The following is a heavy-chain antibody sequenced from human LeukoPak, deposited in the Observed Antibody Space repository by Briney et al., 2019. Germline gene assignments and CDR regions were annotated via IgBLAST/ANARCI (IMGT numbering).Heavy chain of an antibody. CDR2: IYPGDSDT. D-gene: IGHD2-2*01. CDR1: GYSFTSYW. CDR3: AREPKLGYCSSTSCPGAFDI. J-gene: IGHJ3*02. Sequence: GQSLTISCQGSGYSFTSYWIGWVRQMPGKDLEWMGIIYPGDSDTRYSPSFQGQVTISADKSISTAYLQWSSLKASDTAMYYCAREPKLGYCSSTSCPGAFDIWGQGTMVTVSS. V-gene: IGHV5-51*01.